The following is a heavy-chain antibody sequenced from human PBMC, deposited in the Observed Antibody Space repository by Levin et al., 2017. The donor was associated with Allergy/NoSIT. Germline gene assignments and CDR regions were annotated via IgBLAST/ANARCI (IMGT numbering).Heavy chain of an antibody. J-gene: IGHJ3*02. Sequence: GGSLRLSCAASGFTFSSYGMHWVRQAPGKGLEWVAVISSDGRKKFYADSVKGRFTISRDNSNNTLHLQINSLRAEDTAVYYCVKDVYGSGWYPLGNDAVEMWGQGKKVSVAS. D-gene: IGHD6-19*01. CDR1: GFTFSSYG. CDR3: VKDVYGSGWYPLGNDAVEM. V-gene: IGHV3-30*18. CDR2: ISSDGRKK.